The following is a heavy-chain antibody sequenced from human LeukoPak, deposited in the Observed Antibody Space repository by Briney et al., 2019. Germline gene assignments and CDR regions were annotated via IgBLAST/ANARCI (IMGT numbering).Heavy chain of an antibody. CDR3: AKDREVVTRSYFDY. J-gene: IGHJ4*02. D-gene: IGHD4-23*01. V-gene: IGHV3-30*18. Sequence: QPGGSLRLSCAASGFTFSSYSMNWVRQAPGKGLEWVAVISYDGGKKHYADSVKGRFTISRDNSKSTLYLQMNSLSAEDTAVYYCAKDREVVTRSYFDYWGQGTLVTVSS. CDR2: ISYDGGKK. CDR1: GFTFSSYS.